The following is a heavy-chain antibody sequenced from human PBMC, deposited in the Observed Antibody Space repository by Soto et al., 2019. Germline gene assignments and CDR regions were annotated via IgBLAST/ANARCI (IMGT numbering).Heavy chain of an antibody. V-gene: IGHV3-64*04. D-gene: IGHD3-22*01. CDR1: GFTFSSYA. CDR2: ISSNGGST. J-gene: IGHJ4*02. CDR3: AKDGIRYYYDSSGYYYGLFDY. Sequence: PGGSLRLSCAASGFTFSSYAMHWVRQAPGKGLEYVSAISSNGGSTYYADSVKGRFTISRDNSKNTLYLQMNSLRAEDTAVYYWAKDGIRYYYDSSGYYYGLFDYWGQGTLVTVSS.